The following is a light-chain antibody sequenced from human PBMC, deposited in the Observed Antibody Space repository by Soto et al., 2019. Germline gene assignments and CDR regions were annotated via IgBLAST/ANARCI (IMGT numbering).Light chain of an antibody. CDR2: LNSDGSH. CDR3: PTGGTGTWV. V-gene: IGLV4-69*01. Sequence: QSVLTQSPSASASLGDSVKLTCTRSSWNISYAIAWHQQQPEHGPRYLMKLNSDGSHSTGDGIPDRFSGSSARAARYLTISSLQSDDAADYYCPTGGTGTWVFGGGTKVTVL. J-gene: IGLJ3*02. CDR1: SWNISYA.